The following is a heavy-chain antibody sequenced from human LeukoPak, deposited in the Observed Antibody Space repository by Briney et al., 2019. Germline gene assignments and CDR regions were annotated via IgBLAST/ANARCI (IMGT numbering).Heavy chain of an antibody. CDR3: ARVTTVTTFDY. CDR2: IYHSGTT. CDR1: GDSISSGGYS. V-gene: IGHV4-30-2*01. D-gene: IGHD4-17*01. Sequence: SQTLSLTCAVSGDSISSGGYSWSWIRQPPGTGLEWIGYIYHSGTTYYNPSLKSRVTISVDRSKSQFSLKLSSVTAADTAVYYCARVTTVTTFDYWGQGTLVTVSS. J-gene: IGHJ4*02.